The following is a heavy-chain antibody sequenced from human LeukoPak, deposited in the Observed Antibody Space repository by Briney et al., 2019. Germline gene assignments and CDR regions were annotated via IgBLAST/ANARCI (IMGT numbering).Heavy chain of an antibody. CDR1: GYTFTDYY. D-gene: IGHD2-15*01. Sequence: ASVKVSCKASGYTFTDYYVHWVRQPPGQGLEGMGWINPSSGGTNSAQQFQGRVTMARETSTSTAYMELSRLTSDDTAMYYCARAAPRDYAGGSWFFDWFDPWGQGTLVTVSS. J-gene: IGHJ5*02. CDR3: ARAAPRDYAGGSWFFDWFDP. V-gene: IGHV1-2*02. CDR2: INPSSGGT.